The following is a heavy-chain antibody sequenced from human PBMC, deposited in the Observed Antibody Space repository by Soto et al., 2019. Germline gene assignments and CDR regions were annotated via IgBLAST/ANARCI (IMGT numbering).Heavy chain of an antibody. Sequence: GGSLRLSCAASGFTFSSYAMHWVRQAPGKGLEWVAVISYDGSNKYYADSVKGRFTISRDNSKNTLYLQMNSLRAEDTAVYYCARDHWYYDSGSYTHHWGQGTLVTVSS. CDR1: GFTFSSYA. D-gene: IGHD3-10*01. CDR2: ISYDGSNK. J-gene: IGHJ5*02. CDR3: ARDHWYYDSGSYTHH. V-gene: IGHV3-30-3*01.